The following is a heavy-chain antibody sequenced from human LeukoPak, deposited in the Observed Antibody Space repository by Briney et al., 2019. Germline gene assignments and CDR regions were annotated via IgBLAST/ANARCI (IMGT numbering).Heavy chain of an antibody. CDR1: GYTFTGYY. Sequence: ASVKVSYKASGYTFTGYYMHWVRQAPGQGLEWMGWINPNSGGTNYAQKFQGRVTMTRDTSISTAYMELSRLRSDDTAVYYCARDAVGNDFWSGYYTVDPFDPWGQGTLVTVSS. CDR2: INPNSGGT. V-gene: IGHV1-2*02. CDR3: ARDAVGNDFWSGYYTVDPFDP. D-gene: IGHD3-3*01. J-gene: IGHJ5*02.